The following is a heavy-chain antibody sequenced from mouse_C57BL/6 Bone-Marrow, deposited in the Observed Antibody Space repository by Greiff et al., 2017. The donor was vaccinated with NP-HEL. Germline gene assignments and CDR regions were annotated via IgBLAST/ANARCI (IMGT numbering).Heavy chain of an antibody. CDR1: GYTFTEYT. D-gene: IGHD1-1*01. V-gene: IGHV1-62-2*01. CDR3: ARHVPYYYGSSNWYFDV. CDR2: FYPGSGSI. Sequence: VQLQQSGAELVKPGASVKLSCKASGYTFTEYTIHWVKQRSGQGLEWIGWFYPGSGSIKYNEKFKDKATLTADKSSSTVYMELSRLTSEASAVYFCARHVPYYYGSSNWYFDVWGTGTTVTVSS. J-gene: IGHJ1*03.